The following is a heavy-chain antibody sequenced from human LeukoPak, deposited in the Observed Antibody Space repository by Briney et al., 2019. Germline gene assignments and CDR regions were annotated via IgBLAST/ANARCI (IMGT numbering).Heavy chain of an antibody. CDR3: ARAGVLLWFGELNTFDY. V-gene: IGHV3-23*01. CDR2: ISAGGSDT. D-gene: IGHD3-10*01. CDR1: GFTFSNSA. Sequence: GGSLRLSCAASGFTFSNSAMTWVRQAPGKGLEWVSAISAGGSDTIYTDSVKDRFTISRDNSKNTLYLQMNSLRAEDTAVYYCARAGVLLWFGELNTFDYWGQGTPVTVSS. J-gene: IGHJ4*02.